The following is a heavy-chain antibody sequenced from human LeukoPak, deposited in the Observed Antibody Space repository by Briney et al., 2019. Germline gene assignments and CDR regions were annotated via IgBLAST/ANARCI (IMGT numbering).Heavy chain of an antibody. D-gene: IGHD2-21*01. V-gene: IGHV1-8*01. CDR3: ARNSAGERYFQH. CDR2: MNPNSGNT. CDR1: GYTFTSYD. Sequence: ASVKVSCKASGYTFTSYDINWVRQATGQGLEWMGWMNPNSGNTGYAQKFQGRVTMTRNTSISTAYMELSSLKSEDTAVYYCARNSAGERYFQHWGQGTLVTASS. J-gene: IGHJ1*01.